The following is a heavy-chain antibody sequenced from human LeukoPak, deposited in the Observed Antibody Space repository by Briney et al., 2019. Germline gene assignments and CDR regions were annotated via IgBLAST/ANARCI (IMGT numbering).Heavy chain of an antibody. V-gene: IGHV7-4-1*02. Sequence: ASVKVSCKASGYTFTIYAMNWVRQAPGQGLEWMGWINTNTGNPTYAQGFTGRFVFSLDTSVSTAYLQISSLKAEDTAVYYCAREGAGAAGTWSFDYWGQGTLVTVSS. CDR2: INTNTGNP. CDR3: AREGAGAAGTWSFDY. D-gene: IGHD6-13*01. J-gene: IGHJ4*02. CDR1: GYTFTIYA.